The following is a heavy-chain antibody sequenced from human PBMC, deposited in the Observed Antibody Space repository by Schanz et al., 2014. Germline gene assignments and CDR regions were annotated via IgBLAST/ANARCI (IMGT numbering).Heavy chain of an antibody. CDR1: GLTFTSAW. CDR3: VSSGSYSSYAV. Sequence: EVQLVESGGGLVKPGGSLRLSCATSGLTFTSAWMSWVRQAPGKGLEWVSYISYGTSYIYYAESVKGRFTISRDNAKNSLYLQMNSLRAEDTAVYHCVSSGSYSSYAVWGQGTLVTVSS. J-gene: IGHJ4*02. V-gene: IGHV3-21*01. CDR2: ISYGTSYI. D-gene: IGHD3-10*01.